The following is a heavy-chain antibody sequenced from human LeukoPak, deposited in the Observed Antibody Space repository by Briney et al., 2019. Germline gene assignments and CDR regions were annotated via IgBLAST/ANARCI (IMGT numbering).Heavy chain of an antibody. V-gene: IGHV3-23*01. D-gene: IGHD3-10*01. CDR2: ISGSGGST. CDR1: GFTFSSYG. CDR3: AKEGWFGELLAFDY. J-gene: IGHJ4*02. Sequence: PGGSLRLSCAASGFTFSSYGMSWVRQAPGKGLEWVSAISGSGGSTYYADSVKGRFTISRDNSKNTLYRQMNSLRAEDTAVYYCAKEGWFGELLAFDYWGQGTLVTVSS.